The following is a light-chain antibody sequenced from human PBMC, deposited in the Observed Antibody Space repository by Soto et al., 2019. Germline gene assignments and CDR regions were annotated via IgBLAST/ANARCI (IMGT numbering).Light chain of an antibody. V-gene: IGKV3-20*01. CDR1: RSISSTY. Sequence: EIVLTQSPGTLSLSPGERATLSCRASRSISSTYLAWYQQKPGQAPRLLIYGASSRATGIPDRFSGSGSGTAFTRTISRREPEDFAVYYCQQYGGSPPYTFGQGTKLEIK. CDR3: QQYGGSPPYT. J-gene: IGKJ2*01. CDR2: GAS.